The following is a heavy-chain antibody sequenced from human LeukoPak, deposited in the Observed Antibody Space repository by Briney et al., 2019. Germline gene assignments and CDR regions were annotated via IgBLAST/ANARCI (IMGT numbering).Heavy chain of an antibody. CDR3: ARDQGWVGVSVSLDL. J-gene: IGHJ5*02. V-gene: IGHV4-4*07. CDR2: MFIRGSA. Sequence: NPSETLSLTCTVSGGSISSHYWNWIRQPAGKGLEWIGRMFIRGSANYSPSLKSRVSMSLDKSRSQFSLNLSSVTAADTAVYYCARDQGWVGVSVSLDLWGPGTLVTVS. D-gene: IGHD3-3*01. CDR1: GGSISSHY.